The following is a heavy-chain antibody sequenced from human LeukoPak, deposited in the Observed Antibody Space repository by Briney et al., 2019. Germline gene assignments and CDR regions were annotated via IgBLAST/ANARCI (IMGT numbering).Heavy chain of an antibody. D-gene: IGHD3-10*01. CDR3: ARASNYYGSGSRASYYGMDV. Sequence: SETLSLTCTVSGGSISSYYWSWIRQPAGKGLDWIGRIYTSGSTNYNPSLKSRVTMSVDTSKNQFSLKLSSVTAADTAVYYCARASNYYGSGSRASYYGMDVWGQGTTVTVSS. CDR2: IYTSGST. J-gene: IGHJ6*02. CDR1: GGSISSYY. V-gene: IGHV4-4*07.